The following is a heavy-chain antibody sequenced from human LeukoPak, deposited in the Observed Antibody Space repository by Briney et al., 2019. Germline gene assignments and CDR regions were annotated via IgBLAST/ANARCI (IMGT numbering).Heavy chain of an antibody. Sequence: SGPTLLKPTQTLTLTCTFSGFSLSTSGVGVGWIRQPPRKALEWLSLTYWDDDKRFSPSLKSRLTITKDTSKNQVVLTMTNMDPVDTATYYCAHTSMVRGVIAPYFDFWGQGTLVTVSS. CDR1: GFSLSTSGVG. CDR3: AHTSMVRGVIAPYFDF. J-gene: IGHJ4*02. V-gene: IGHV2-5*02. CDR2: TYWDDDK. D-gene: IGHD3-10*01.